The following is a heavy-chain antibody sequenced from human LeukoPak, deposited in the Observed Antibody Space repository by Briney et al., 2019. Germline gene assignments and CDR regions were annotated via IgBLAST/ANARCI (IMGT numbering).Heavy chain of an antibody. Sequence: PGGSLRLSCAASGFTFSSHWMNWVRQAPGKGLEWVANIKQDGSEKYYVDSVKGRFTISRDNAKNSLYLQMNSLRAEDTAVYYCARDGVEPGIYFDYWGQGALVTVSS. V-gene: IGHV3-7*01. D-gene: IGHD2-2*01. CDR2: IKQDGSEK. CDR1: GFTFSSHW. J-gene: IGHJ4*02. CDR3: ARDGVEPGIYFDY.